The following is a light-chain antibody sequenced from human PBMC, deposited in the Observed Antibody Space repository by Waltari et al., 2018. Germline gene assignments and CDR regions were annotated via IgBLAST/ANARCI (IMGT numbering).Light chain of an antibody. CDR1: QSISMY. J-gene: IGKJ1*01. CDR2: GAS. V-gene: IGKV1-39*01. CDR3: QQSFSTPWT. Sequence: DIQMTQSPSSLSASVGDRVTISCRASQSISMYLNWYQHKPGKAPELLIYGASALLGGVPSRCSGSGSETDFTLTITSLQPEDFATYYCQQSFSTPWTFGQGTKV.